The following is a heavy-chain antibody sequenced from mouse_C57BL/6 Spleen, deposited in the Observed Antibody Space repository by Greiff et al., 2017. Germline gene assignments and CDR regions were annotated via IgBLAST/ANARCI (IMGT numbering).Heavy chain of an antibody. J-gene: IGHJ1*03. D-gene: IGHD2-3*01. Sequence: VKLQQPGAELVRPGSSVKLSCKASGYTFTSYWMHWVKQRPIQGLEWIGNIDPSDSETHYNQKFKDKATLTVDKSSSTAYMQLSSLTSEDSAVYYCARSDGTRYFDVWGTGTTVTVSS. V-gene: IGHV1-52*01. CDR1: GYTFTSYW. CDR2: IDPSDSET. CDR3: ARSDGTRYFDV.